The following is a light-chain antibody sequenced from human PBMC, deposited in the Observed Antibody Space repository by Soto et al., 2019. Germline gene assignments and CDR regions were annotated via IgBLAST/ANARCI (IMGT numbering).Light chain of an antibody. Sequence: EFVLTQSPATMSLSPGERATLSCRASQSVSSNLAWYQQKPGQAPRLLIYHASNRATGIPARFSGRGSGTDFTLTISSLEAEDFAVYYCQQRSNWPPTWTFGQGTKV. J-gene: IGKJ1*01. CDR1: QSVSSN. CDR2: HAS. V-gene: IGKV3-11*01. CDR3: QQRSNWPPTWT.